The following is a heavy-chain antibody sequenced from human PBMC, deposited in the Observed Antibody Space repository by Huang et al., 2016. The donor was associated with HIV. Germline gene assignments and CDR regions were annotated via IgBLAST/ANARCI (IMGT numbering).Heavy chain of an antibody. CDR2: FYYRGDA. V-gene: IGHV4-39*01. D-gene: IGHD2-2*01. J-gene: IGHJ3*02. CDR1: GGSITSSNHY. CDR3: ASGEYGKNAYDI. Sequence: QLHLQQSDPGLVRPSETLSLICTVSGGSITSSNHYWGWIRQTPGKGLEWIGNFYYRGDAYYTPSRKNRVSISIDTSKSQFSLRLSSVIATDTAVYYCASGEYGKNAYDIWGQGTVVTVSA.